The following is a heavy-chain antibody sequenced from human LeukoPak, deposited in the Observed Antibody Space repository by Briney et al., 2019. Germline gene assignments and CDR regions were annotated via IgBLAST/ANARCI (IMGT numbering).Heavy chain of an antibody. CDR2: IYGGGST. J-gene: IGHJ2*01. CDR1: GFTVSRKY. CDR3: AKDGYYDSSAYYYVRYFDL. V-gene: IGHV3-53*01. Sequence: GGSLRLSCAASGFTVSRKYMNWVRQAPGKGLEWVSVIYGGGSTYHADSVKGRFTISRDNSKNTLYLQMNSLRAEDTAVYYCAKDGYYDSSAYYYVRYFDLWGRGTLVTVSS. D-gene: IGHD3-22*01.